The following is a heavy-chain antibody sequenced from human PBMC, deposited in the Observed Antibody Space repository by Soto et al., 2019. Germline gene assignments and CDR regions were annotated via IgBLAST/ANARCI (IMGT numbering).Heavy chain of an antibody. CDR3: ARVVGYYYGSGRRKNWFDP. CDR1: GGSISSGGYY. CDR2: IYYSGST. D-gene: IGHD3-10*01. J-gene: IGHJ5*02. V-gene: IGHV4-31*03. Sequence: TSETLSLTCTVSGGSISSGGYYWSWIRQHPGKGLEWIGYIYYSGSTYYNPSLKSRVTISVDTSKNQFSLKLSSVTAADTAVYYCARVVGYYYGSGRRKNWFDPWGQGTLVTVSS.